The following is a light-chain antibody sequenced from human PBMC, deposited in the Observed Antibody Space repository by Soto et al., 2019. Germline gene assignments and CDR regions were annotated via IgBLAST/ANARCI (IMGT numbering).Light chain of an antibody. Sequence: QSALTQPRSVSGSPGQSVTISCTGTSSDVGGYNYVSWYQQHPGKAPKLMIYDVSKRPSGVSDRFSGSKSGNTASLTISGLQAEDEADYYCCSYAGIHVVFGGGTKVTVL. J-gene: IGLJ2*01. CDR3: CSYAGIHVV. V-gene: IGLV2-11*01. CDR2: DVS. CDR1: SSDVGGYNY.